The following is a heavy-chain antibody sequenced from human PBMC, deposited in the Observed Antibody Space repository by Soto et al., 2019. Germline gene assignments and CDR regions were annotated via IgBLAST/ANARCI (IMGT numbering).Heavy chain of an antibody. CDR2: VIPMFGRV. V-gene: IGHV1-69*06. J-gene: IGHJ5*02. CDR3: ARGNYYGSGSYMVDP. Sequence: SVKVSCKTYGGTFTSYSVTWVRQSPGQGLEWMGEVIPMFGRVNYAQNFQGRVTIIADKSTSTGYMELSSLRSEDTAVYYCARGNYYGSGSYMVDPWGQGTLVTV. CDR1: GGTFTSYS. D-gene: IGHD3-10*01.